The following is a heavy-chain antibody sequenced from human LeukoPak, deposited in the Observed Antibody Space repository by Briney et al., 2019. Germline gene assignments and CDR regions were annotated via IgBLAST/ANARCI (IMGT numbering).Heavy chain of an antibody. CDR2: ISSSGSTI. D-gene: IGHD3-22*01. V-gene: IGHV3-11*01. J-gene: IGHJ4*02. CDR3: ARVYYYDSSGYYFDY. CDR1: GFTVSSNS. Sequence: GGSLRLSCAASGFTVSSNSMSWVRQTPGKGLEWVSYISSSGSTIYYADSVKGRFTISRDNAKNSLYLQKNSLRAEDTAVYYCARVYYYDSSGYYFDYWGQGTLVTVSS.